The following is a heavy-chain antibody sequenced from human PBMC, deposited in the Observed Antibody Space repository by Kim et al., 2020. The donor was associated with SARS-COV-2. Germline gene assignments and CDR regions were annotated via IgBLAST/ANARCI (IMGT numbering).Heavy chain of an antibody. CDR1: GFTFSSYA. CDR3: ARDPDNWNPPDY. V-gene: IGHV3-30*04. D-gene: IGHD1-20*01. CDR2: ISYDGSNK. J-gene: IGHJ4*02. Sequence: GGSLRLSCAASGFTFSSYAMHWVRQAPGKGLEWVAVISYDGSNKYYADSVKGRFTISRDNSKNTLYLQMNSLRAEDTAVYYCARDPDNWNPPDYWGQGTLVTVSS.